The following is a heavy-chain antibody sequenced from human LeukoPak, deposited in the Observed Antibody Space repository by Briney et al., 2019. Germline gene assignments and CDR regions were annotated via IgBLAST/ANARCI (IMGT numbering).Heavy chain of an antibody. Sequence: PSETLSLTCAVYGGSFTGYYSSWLRQPPGKGLGWIGEINHSGSTNYNPSLKSRVTISVDTSKNQFCLKLSAVTAADTAVYYCARRGRFDYWGQGTLVTVSS. CDR3: ARRGRFDY. V-gene: IGHV4-34*01. CDR1: GGSFTGYY. CDR2: INHSGST. J-gene: IGHJ4*02. D-gene: IGHD2-15*01.